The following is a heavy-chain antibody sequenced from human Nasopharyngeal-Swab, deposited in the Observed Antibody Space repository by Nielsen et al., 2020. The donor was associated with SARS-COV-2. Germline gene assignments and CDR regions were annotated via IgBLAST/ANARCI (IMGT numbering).Heavy chain of an antibody. CDR1: GLTFSGHW. D-gene: IGHD5-12*01. CDR3: AKDRDSGDDSEEYYHYYGMDV. CDR2: ISGGSDST. V-gene: IGHV3-23*01. Sequence: GESLKISCAASGLTFSGHWMHWVRQAPGKGLEWVSVISGGSDSTYYTDSVRGRFTISRDNSKNTLNLQMNNLRAEDTAIYYCAKDRDSGDDSEEYYHYYGMDVWGQGAPVTVSS. J-gene: IGHJ6*02.